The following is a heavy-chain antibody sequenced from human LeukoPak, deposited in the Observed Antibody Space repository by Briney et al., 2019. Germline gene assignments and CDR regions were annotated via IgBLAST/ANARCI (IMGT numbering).Heavy chain of an antibody. CDR1: GFTFDDYG. CDR2: INWNGGST. J-gene: IGHJ4*02. CDR3: AKWDTYYDSSGYYFY. V-gene: IGHV3-20*04. D-gene: IGHD3-22*01. Sequence: GGSLRLSCAASGFTFDDYGMSWVRQAPGKGLEWVSGINWNGGSTGYADSVKGRFTISRDNSKNTLYLQMNSLRAEDTAVYYCAKWDTYYDSSGYYFYWGQGTLVTVSS.